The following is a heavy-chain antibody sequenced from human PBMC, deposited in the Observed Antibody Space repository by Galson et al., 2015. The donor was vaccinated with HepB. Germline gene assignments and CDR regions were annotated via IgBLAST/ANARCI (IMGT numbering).Heavy chain of an antibody. D-gene: IGHD5-12*01. J-gene: IGHJ4*02. CDR3: ARERGYSGSPFDS. CDR1: GFTFTDYT. V-gene: IGHV3-21*01. CDR2: TSPSGSYI. Sequence: SLRLSCAASGFTFTDYTMNWVRQAPGKGLEWVASTSPSGSYIYYADSLMGRFTISRDNSKNSVYLQMNSLRADDTAVYYCARERGYSGSPFDSWGQGTLVIVSS.